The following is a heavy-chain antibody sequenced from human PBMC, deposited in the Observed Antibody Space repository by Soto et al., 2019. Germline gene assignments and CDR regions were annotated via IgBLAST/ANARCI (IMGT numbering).Heavy chain of an antibody. CDR3: ARDLADLSVHPQPLRLRGFDL. CDR1: GFTFSSYG. Sequence: QVQLVESGGGVVQPGRSLRLSCAASGFTFSSYGMHWVRQAPGKGLEWVAVIWYDGSNKYYADSVKGRFTISRDNSKNTLYLQMNSLRAEDTAVYYCARDLADLSVHPQPLRLRGFDLWGRGTLVTVSS. J-gene: IGHJ2*01. V-gene: IGHV3-33*01. D-gene: IGHD3-3*01. CDR2: IWYDGSNK.